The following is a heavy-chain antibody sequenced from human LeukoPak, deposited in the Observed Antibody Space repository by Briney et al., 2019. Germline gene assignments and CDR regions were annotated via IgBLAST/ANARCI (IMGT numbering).Heavy chain of an antibody. D-gene: IGHD7-27*01. CDR3: ARSGDYYYMDV. CDR1: GYTFTSYD. Sequence: ASVKASCKASGYTFTSYDINWVRQATGQGLEWMGWMNPNSGNTGYAQEFQGRVTMTRNTSISTAYMELSSLRSEDTAVYYCARSGDYYYMDVWGKGTTVTISS. J-gene: IGHJ6*03. V-gene: IGHV1-8*01. CDR2: MNPNSGNT.